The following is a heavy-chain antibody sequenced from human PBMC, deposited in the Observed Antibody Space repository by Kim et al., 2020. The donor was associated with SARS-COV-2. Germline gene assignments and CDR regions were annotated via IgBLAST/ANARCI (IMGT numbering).Heavy chain of an antibody. Sequence: GGSLRLSCAASGFTFNYYAMTWVRQAPGKGLEWVSAISGSGGRTYYAVSVTGRFTISRDNSKNTLYMQMNSLRAEDTAIYYCAFLGLSFGEDYGDYWGQG. D-gene: IGHD3-10*01. CDR1: GFTFNYYA. CDR3: AFLGLSFGEDYGDY. CDR2: ISGSGGRT. J-gene: IGHJ4*02. V-gene: IGHV3-23*01.